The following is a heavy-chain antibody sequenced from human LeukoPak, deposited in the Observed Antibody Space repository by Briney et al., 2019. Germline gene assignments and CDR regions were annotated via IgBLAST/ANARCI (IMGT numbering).Heavy chain of an antibody. J-gene: IGHJ6*02. Sequence: SETLSLTCAVYGGSFSGYYWSWISQPPGKGLEWIGEINHSGSTNYNPSLKSRVTISVDTSKNQFSLKLSSVTAADTAVYYCATPHPHYDSSGYSSYGMDVWGQGTTVTVSS. CDR3: ATPHPHYDSSGYSSYGMDV. CDR1: GGSFSGYY. D-gene: IGHD3-22*01. V-gene: IGHV4-34*01. CDR2: INHSGST.